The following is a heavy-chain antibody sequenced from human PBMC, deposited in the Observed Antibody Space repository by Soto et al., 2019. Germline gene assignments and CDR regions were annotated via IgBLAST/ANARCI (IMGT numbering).Heavy chain of an antibody. CDR1: GGSISSYY. Sequence: SETLSLTCTVSGGSISSYYWSCIRQPPGKGLEWIGYFYYTGSTNYNPSHKSRVTISVETSKNQFSLKVTFVTAADTGVYYCTRHLVPGTISRGNWFDPWGQGTLVTLSS. CDR2: FYYTGST. V-gene: IGHV4-59*08. D-gene: IGHD1-1*01. J-gene: IGHJ5*02. CDR3: TRHLVPGTISRGNWFDP.